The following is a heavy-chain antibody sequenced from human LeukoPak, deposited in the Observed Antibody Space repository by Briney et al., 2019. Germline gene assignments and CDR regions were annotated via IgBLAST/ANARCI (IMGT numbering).Heavy chain of an antibody. CDR1: GGSISSSSYY. Sequence: SETLSLTCSVSGGSISSSSYYWAWIRQPPGKGLEWIGYIYYSGTTYNNPSLKSRVTISVDTSKNQFSLNLSSVTAADTAVYYCARDILYPWVWGQGTLVTVSS. CDR3: ARDILYPWV. D-gene: IGHD2-8*01. V-gene: IGHV4-39*02. CDR2: IYYSGTT. J-gene: IGHJ4*02.